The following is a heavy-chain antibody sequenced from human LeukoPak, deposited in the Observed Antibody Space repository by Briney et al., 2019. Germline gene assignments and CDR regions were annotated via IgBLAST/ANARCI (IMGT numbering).Heavy chain of an antibody. V-gene: IGHV5-51*01. CDR1: GYSFTSYW. J-gene: IGHJ4*02. Sequence: GESLKISCKGSGYSFTSYWIGWVRQMPGKGLEWMGIIYPGDSDTRYSPSFQGQVTISADKSISTAYLQWSSLKASDTAMYYCARYDDILTGYHHFDYWGQGTLVTVSS. CDR3: ARYDDILTGYHHFDY. D-gene: IGHD3-9*01. CDR2: IYPGDSDT.